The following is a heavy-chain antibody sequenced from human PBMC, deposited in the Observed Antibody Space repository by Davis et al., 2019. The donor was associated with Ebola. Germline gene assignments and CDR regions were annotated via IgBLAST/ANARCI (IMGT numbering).Heavy chain of an antibody. V-gene: IGHV4-34*01. Sequence: MPGGSLRLSCAAYGGSFSGYYWSWIRQPPGKGLEWIGEINHSGSTNYNPSLKSRVTISVDTSKNQFSLKLSSVTAADTAVYYCASGSNYQYYYYGMDVWGQGTTVTVSS. J-gene: IGHJ6*02. CDR2: INHSGST. D-gene: IGHD4-11*01. CDR1: GGSFSGYY. CDR3: ASGSNYQYYYYGMDV.